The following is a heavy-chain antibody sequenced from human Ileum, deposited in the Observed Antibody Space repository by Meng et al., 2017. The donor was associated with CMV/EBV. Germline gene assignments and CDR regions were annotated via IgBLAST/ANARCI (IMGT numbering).Heavy chain of an antibody. CDR3: ARDRGVVPAAPFDY. CDR1: GFNLSSYA. D-gene: IGHD2-2*01. Sequence: SGFNLSSYAMHWEEQAPGKGLEWVRVISYDESNKYYADKVKGRFTISRDNSKNKLYLQMNSLRAEDTDVYYCARDRGVVPAAPFDYWGQGTLVTVSS. J-gene: IGHJ4*02. CDR2: ISYDESNK. V-gene: IGHV3-30*04.